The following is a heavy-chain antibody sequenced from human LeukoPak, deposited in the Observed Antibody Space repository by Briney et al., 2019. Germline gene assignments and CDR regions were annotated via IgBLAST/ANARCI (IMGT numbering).Heavy chain of an antibody. CDR2: MYHSGST. J-gene: IGHJ4*02. CDR1: GYSIRSGQY. CDR3: ARDRRDGYNRVIDY. V-gene: IGHV4-38-2*02. Sequence: PSETLSLTCSVSGYSIRSGQYWGWIRQPPGKGLEWIGSMYHSGSTYYNPSLKSRVTISIDTSKNQFSLKLTSVTAADRAVYYCARDRRDGYNRVIDYWGQGILVTVSS. D-gene: IGHD5-24*01.